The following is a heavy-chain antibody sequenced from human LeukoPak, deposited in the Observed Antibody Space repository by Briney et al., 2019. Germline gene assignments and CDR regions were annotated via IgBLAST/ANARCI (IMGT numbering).Heavy chain of an antibody. CDR3: AGSWRDYYDSSGYLQFYFDY. Sequence: GGSLRLSCAASGFTFSDYYMSWIRQAPGKGLEWVSYISSSGSTIYYADSVKGRFTISMDNAKNSLYLQMNSLRAEDTAVYYCAGSWRDYYDSSGYLQFYFDYWGQGTLVTVSS. D-gene: IGHD3-22*01. CDR1: GFTFSDYY. J-gene: IGHJ4*02. V-gene: IGHV3-11*01. CDR2: ISSSGSTI.